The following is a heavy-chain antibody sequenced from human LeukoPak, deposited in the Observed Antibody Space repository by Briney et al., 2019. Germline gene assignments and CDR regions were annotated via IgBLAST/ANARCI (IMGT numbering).Heavy chain of an antibody. D-gene: IGHD2-2*01. Sequence: ASVKVFCKASGYTFTSYGISWVRQAPGQGLEWMGWISAYNGNTNYAQKLQGRVTMTTDTSTSTAYMELRSLRSDDTAVYYCARDIRGRGYCSSTSCPPGGYWGQGTLVTVSS. V-gene: IGHV1-18*04. CDR1: GYTFTSYG. CDR2: ISAYNGNT. J-gene: IGHJ4*02. CDR3: ARDIRGRGYCSSTSCPPGGY.